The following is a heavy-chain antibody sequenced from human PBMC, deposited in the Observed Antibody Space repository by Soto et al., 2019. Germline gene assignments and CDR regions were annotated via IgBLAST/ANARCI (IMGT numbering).Heavy chain of an antibody. CDR1: GFTFSSYG. CDR3: AKSRGTTKERDLDY. Sequence: QVQLVESGGGVVQPGRSLRLSCAASGFTFSSYGMHWVRQAPGKGLEWVAVVASDGSVTYYGDSVKGRFTISRDNSKNMLYLQTNSLISEDTAVYYSAKSRGTTKERDLDYWGQGTLVTVSS. V-gene: IGHV3-30*18. CDR2: VASDGSVT. J-gene: IGHJ4*02. D-gene: IGHD3-16*01.